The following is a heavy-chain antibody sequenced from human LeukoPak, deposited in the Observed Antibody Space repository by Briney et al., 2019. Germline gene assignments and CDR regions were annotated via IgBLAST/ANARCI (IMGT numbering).Heavy chain of an antibody. V-gene: IGHV1-46*01. CDR2: IKPSGGGT. CDR3: ARDHFDSSGYYYLLGYFEH. CDR1: GYTFTNYY. J-gene: IGHJ1*01. Sequence: ASVKVSCKASGYTFTNYYVHWVRQAPGQGLEWMGIIKPSGGGTSYALKFQSRVTMTRDTSTSTAYMELSSLRSEDTAVYYCARDHFDSSGYYYLLGYFEHWGQGTLVTVSS. D-gene: IGHD3-22*01.